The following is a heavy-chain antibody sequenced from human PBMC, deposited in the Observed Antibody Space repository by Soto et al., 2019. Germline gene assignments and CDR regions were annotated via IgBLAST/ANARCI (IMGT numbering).Heavy chain of an antibody. Sequence: GASVKVSCKASGGTFSSYAVSWVRQAPGQGLEWMGGIIPIFGTANYAQKFQGRVTITADESTSTAYMELSSLRSEDTAVYYCARTDYYDSSGYYYSTYYFDYWGQGTLVTVS. J-gene: IGHJ4*02. CDR2: IIPIFGTA. D-gene: IGHD3-22*01. CDR3: ARTDYYDSSGYYYSTYYFDY. V-gene: IGHV1-69*13. CDR1: GGTFSSYA.